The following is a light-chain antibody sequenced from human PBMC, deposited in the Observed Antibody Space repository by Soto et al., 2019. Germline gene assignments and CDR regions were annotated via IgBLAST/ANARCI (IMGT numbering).Light chain of an antibody. CDR2: GAS. CDR1: QSVSSSY. Sequence: EIVLTQSPGTLSLSPGERATLSCRASQSVSSSYLAWYQQKPGQAPRLLIYGASSRATGIPDRFSGSGSGTDFTLTNSRLEPEDFAVYYCQQYGSSPFPFGGGTKVEIK. CDR3: QQYGSSPFP. J-gene: IGKJ4*01. V-gene: IGKV3-20*01.